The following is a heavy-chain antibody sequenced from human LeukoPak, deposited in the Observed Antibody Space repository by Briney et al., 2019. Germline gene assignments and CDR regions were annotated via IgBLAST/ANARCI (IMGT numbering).Heavy chain of an antibody. CDR1: GYTFTGYH. V-gene: IGHV1-2*06. Sequence: ASVKVSFKASGYTFTGYHMHWVRQAPGQGLEWMGRINPNSGDTNYAQNFQGRVTMTRDTSISTAYMELSRLRSDDTAVYYCARDYCSSTSCLFDYWGQGTLVTVS. CDR3: ARDYCSSTSCLFDY. J-gene: IGHJ4*02. CDR2: INPNSGDT. D-gene: IGHD2-2*01.